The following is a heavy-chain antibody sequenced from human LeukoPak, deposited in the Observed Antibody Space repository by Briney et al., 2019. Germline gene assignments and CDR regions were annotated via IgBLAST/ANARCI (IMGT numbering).Heavy chain of an antibody. Sequence: GGSLRLSCAASGFTVSSNYMSWVRQAPGKGLEWVSVIYSGGSTYYADSVKGRFTISRDNSKNTLYLQMNSLRAEDTAVYYCVRDREPGIAAAGGFDYWGQGTLVTVSS. J-gene: IGHJ4*02. V-gene: IGHV3-66*01. CDR2: IYSGGST. CDR3: VRDREPGIAAAGGFDY. CDR1: GFTVSSNY. D-gene: IGHD6-13*01.